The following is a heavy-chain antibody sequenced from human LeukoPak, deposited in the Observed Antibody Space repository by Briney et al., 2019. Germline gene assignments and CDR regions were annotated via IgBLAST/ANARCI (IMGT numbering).Heavy chain of an antibody. CDR2: ISYDGSNK. D-gene: IGHD4-11*01. J-gene: IGHJ4*02. Sequence: GRSLRLSCAASGFTFSSYGMHWVRQAPGKGLEWVAVISYDGSNKYYADSVKGRFTISRDNSKNTLYLQMNSLRAEDTAVYYCARALMTTVTTFDYWGQGTLVTVSS. CDR1: GFTFSSYG. V-gene: IGHV3-30*03. CDR3: ARALMTTVTTFDY.